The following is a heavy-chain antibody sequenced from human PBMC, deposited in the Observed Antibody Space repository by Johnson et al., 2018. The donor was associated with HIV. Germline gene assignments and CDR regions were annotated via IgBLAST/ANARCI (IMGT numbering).Heavy chain of an antibody. J-gene: IGHJ3*02. Sequence: VQLVESGGGLVQPGRSLRLSCAASGFTFDDYAMHWVRQAPGKGLEWVSGISWNSGSIGYADSVKGRFTISRDNAKNSLYLQMNSLRAEDTAMYYCTRWLDNDDFWDAFDIWGQGTMVTVSS. CDR1: GFTFDDYA. CDR3: TRWLDNDDFWDAFDI. V-gene: IGHV3-9*01. D-gene: IGHD3/OR15-3a*01. CDR2: ISWNSGSI.